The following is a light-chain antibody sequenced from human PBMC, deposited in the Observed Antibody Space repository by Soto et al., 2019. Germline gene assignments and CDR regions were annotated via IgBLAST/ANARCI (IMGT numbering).Light chain of an antibody. CDR1: SSDVGGYNY. Sequence: TKPRSVSGSPGQSVTISCTGTSSDVGGYNYVSWYQQHPGKAPKLMIYDVSKRPSGVPDRFSGSKSGNTASLTISGLQAEYEADYYCCSYAGSYSYVFRPVIMVTDL. J-gene: IGLJ1*01. V-gene: IGLV2-11*01. CDR3: CSYAGSYSYV. CDR2: DVS.